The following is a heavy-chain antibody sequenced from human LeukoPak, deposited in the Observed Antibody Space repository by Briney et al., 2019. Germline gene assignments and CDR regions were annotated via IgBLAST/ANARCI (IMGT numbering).Heavy chain of an antibody. Sequence: GGSLRLSCVASGFSLSGYWMHWVRQVPGKGLVWVTRINSDGSSTSYADSVKGRFTVSRDNAKNTLYLQMTSLRADDTAIYYCARGPGPRSGWYGTDYWGQGILVTVSS. CDR3: ARGPGPRSGWYGTDY. D-gene: IGHD6-19*01. CDR1: GFSLSGYW. CDR2: INSDGSST. V-gene: IGHV3-74*01. J-gene: IGHJ4*02.